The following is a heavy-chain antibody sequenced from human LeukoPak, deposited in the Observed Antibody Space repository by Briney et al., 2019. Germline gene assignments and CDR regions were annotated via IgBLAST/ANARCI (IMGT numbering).Heavy chain of an antibody. J-gene: IGHJ6*03. CDR1: GGSFSGYY. V-gene: IGHV4-34*01. Sequence: SETLSLTCAVYGGSFSGYYWSWIRQPPGKGLEWIGEINHSGSTNYNPSLKSRVTISVDTSKNQFSLKLSSVTAADTAVYYCARAPDYGDYVRVEYYHMDVWGKGTTVTVSS. D-gene: IGHD4-17*01. CDR3: ARAPDYGDYVRVEYYHMDV. CDR2: INHSGST.